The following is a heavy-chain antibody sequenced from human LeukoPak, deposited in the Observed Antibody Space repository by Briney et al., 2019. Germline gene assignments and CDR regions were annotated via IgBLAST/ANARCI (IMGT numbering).Heavy chain of an antibody. D-gene: IGHD2-15*01. CDR3: AKASDIVVVVDANFDY. Sequence: GGSLRLSCAASGFTFSSYAMSWVRQAPGKGLEWVSAISGSGGSTYYADSVKGRFTISRDNSKNALYLQMNSLRAEDTAVYYCAKASDIVVVVDANFDYWGQGTLVTVSS. V-gene: IGHV3-23*01. CDR2: ISGSGGST. J-gene: IGHJ4*02. CDR1: GFTFSSYA.